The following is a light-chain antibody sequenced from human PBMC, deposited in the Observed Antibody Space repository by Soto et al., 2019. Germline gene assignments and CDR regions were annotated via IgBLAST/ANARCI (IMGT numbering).Light chain of an antibody. CDR1: SSNIGAGYD. CDR3: QSYDSSLRHGV. V-gene: IGLV1-40*01. J-gene: IGLJ3*02. Sequence: QPVLTQPPSVSGAPGQRITISCTGSSSNIGAGYDVHWYQQLPGTAPKLLIYGHSNRPSGVPDRFSGSKSGTSASLAITGLQAEDEADYYCQSYDSSLRHGVFGGGTKLTVL. CDR2: GHS.